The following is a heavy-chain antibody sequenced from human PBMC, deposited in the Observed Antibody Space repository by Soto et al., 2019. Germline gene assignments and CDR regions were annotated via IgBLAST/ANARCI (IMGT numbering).Heavy chain of an antibody. CDR1: GVSLTSGNW. V-gene: IGHV4-4*02. CDR3: ARLVYDTRLKYMYFDF. CDR2: IFHDGTA. J-gene: IGHJ4*02. Sequence: QVKLQESGPGLATPSGTLSLTCAVSGVSLTSGNWWTWVRQSPQRGLEYIGEIFHDGTANYYPSFERRVAMSVDTSRNQFSLKLTSVTAADTAVYFCARLVYDTRLKYMYFDFWGPGTLVTVSS. D-gene: IGHD3-22*01.